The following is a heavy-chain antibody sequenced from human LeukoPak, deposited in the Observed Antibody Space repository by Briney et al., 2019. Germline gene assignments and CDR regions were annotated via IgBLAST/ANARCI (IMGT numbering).Heavy chain of an antibody. J-gene: IGHJ4*02. CDR2: IIPIFGTA. D-gene: IGHD5-18*01. CDR3: ASVRKVATIGGYSYLFDY. CDR1: GYTFTSYA. V-gene: IGHV1-69*13. Sequence: GASVRVSCKASGYTFTSYAMHWVRQAPGQGLEWMGGIIPIFGTANYAQKFQGRVTITADESTSTAYMELSSLRSEDTAVYYCASVRKVATIGGYSYLFDYWGQGTLVTVSS.